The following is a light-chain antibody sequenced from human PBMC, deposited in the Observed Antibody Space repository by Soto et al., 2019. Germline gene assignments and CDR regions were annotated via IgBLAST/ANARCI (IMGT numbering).Light chain of an antibody. CDR3: QQYNSYSTWT. CDR1: QTISSW. V-gene: IGKV1-5*03. J-gene: IGKJ1*01. CDR2: KAS. Sequence: DIPITQSPSTLSGYVGDRVTNTCRASQTISSWLAWYQQKPGKAPKLLIYKASTLKSGVPSRFSGSGSGTEFTLTISSLQPDDFATYYCQQYNSYSTWTFGQRTKVDI.